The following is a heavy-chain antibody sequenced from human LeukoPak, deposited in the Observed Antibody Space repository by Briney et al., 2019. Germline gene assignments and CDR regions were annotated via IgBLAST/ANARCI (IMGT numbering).Heavy chain of an antibody. Sequence: ASVTVSCKASGYTFTGYYIHWVRQAPGQGLEGMGRSNPNTGGTDYAQKFQGRVTMTRDTSITTAYMELSRLTSDDTAIYYCAKVPPSITAAGNWLGPWGQGALVTVSS. CDR1: GYTFTGYY. CDR2: SNPNTGGT. J-gene: IGHJ5*02. CDR3: AKVPPSITAAGNWLGP. V-gene: IGHV1-2*06. D-gene: IGHD6-13*01.